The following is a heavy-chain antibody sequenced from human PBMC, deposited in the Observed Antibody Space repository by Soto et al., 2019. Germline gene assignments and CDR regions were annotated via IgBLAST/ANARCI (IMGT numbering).Heavy chain of an antibody. J-gene: IGHJ4*02. CDR3: AKQQNWGYRDRIFDY. Sequence: GGSLRLSCVASGFTFSSYAMSWVRQAPGKGLEWVSAISGSGGSTYYADSVKGRFTISRDNSKNTLYLQMNSLRAEDTAVYYCAKQQNWGYRDRIFDYWGQGTLVTVSS. D-gene: IGHD7-27*01. CDR2: ISGSGGST. CDR1: GFTFSSYA. V-gene: IGHV3-23*01.